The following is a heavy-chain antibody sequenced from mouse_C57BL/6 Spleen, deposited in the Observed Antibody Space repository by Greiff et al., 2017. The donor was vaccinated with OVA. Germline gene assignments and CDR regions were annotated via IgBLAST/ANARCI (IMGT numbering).Heavy chain of an antibody. V-gene: IGHV1-22*01. D-gene: IGHD4-1*01. CDR1: GYTFTDYN. CDR2: INPNNGGT. Sequence: VQLQQSGPELVKPGASVKMSCKASGYTFTDYNMHWVKQSHGKSLEWIGYINPNNGGTSYNQKFKGKATLTVNKSSCTAYMELRSLTSEDSAVYYCARWLGPSYYFDYWGQGTTLTVSS. J-gene: IGHJ2*01. CDR3: ARWLGPSYYFDY.